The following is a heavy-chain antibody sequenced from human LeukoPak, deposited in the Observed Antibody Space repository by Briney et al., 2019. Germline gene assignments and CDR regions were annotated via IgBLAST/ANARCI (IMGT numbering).Heavy chain of an antibody. V-gene: IGHV1-18*01. CDR3: AREVGAVVPAAMRRYYFDY. D-gene: IGHD2-2*01. CDR1: GYTFTSYG. CDR2: ISAYNGNT. J-gene: IGHJ4*02. Sequence: SVKVSCKASGYTFTSYGISWVRQAPGQGLEWMGWISAYNGNTNYAQKLQGRVTMTTDTSTSTAYMELRSLRSDDTAVYYCAREVGAVVPAAMRRYYFDYWGQGTLVTVSS.